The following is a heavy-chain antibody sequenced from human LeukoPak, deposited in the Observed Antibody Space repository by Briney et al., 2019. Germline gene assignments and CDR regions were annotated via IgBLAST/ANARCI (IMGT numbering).Heavy chain of an antibody. D-gene: IGHD6-19*01. CDR2: ISGSGGST. CDR3: AKDPDSSAVAGNWFDP. Sequence: PAGGSLRLSCAVSGFTFSSYAMSWVRQAPGKGLEWVSAISGSGGSTYYADSVKGRFTISRDNSKNTLYLQMNSLRAEDTAVYYCAKDPDSSAVAGNWFDPWGQGTLVSVSS. J-gene: IGHJ5*02. V-gene: IGHV3-23*01. CDR1: GFTFSSYA.